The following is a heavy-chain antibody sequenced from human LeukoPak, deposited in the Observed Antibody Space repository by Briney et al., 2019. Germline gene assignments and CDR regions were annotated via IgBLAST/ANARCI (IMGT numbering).Heavy chain of an antibody. Sequence: SETLSLTCTVSGGSISSYYWSWIRQPPGKGLEWIGYIYYSGSTNYNPSLKSRVTISMDTSNNQFSLKLSSVTAADTAVYYCARRGPGGRAFDIWGQGTMVTVSS. CDR1: GGSISSYY. D-gene: IGHD3-10*01. CDR2: IYYSGST. J-gene: IGHJ3*02. V-gene: IGHV4-59*08. CDR3: ARRGPGGRAFDI.